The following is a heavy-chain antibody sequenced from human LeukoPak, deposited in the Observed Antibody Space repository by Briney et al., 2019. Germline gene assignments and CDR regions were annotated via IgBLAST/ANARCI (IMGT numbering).Heavy chain of an antibody. D-gene: IGHD3-22*01. CDR2: ISSSGSTI. J-gene: IGHJ4*02. CDR3: AREDYDSSGYRTFFDY. V-gene: IGHV3-48*01. CDR1: GFTFSSYS. Sequence: PGGSLRLSCAASGFTFSSYSMNWVRQAPGKGLEWVSYISSSGSTIYYADSVKGRFTISRDNAKNSLYLQMNSLRAEDTAVYYCAREDYDSSGYRTFFDYWGQGTLVTVSS.